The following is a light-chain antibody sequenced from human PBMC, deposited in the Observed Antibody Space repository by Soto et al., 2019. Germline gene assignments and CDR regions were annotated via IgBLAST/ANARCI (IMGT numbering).Light chain of an antibody. J-gene: IGKJ5*01. CDR2: GAS. Sequence: EIVLTQSPGTLSLSPGERATLSCRASQSVSSSYLAWYQQKPGQAPRLLIYGASSRATGIPDRFSGSGSGTDFTLTISILELEDFAVYYCQQYGSSPKISCVKGTRLEIK. CDR1: QSVSSSY. V-gene: IGKV3-20*01. CDR3: QQYGSSPKIS.